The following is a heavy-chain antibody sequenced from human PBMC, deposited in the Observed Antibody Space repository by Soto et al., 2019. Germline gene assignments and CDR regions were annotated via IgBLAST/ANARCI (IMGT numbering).Heavy chain of an antibody. CDR1: GGSISSYY. D-gene: IGHD3-10*01. CDR3: ARSYYYGSGSYRSAFDI. J-gene: IGHJ3*02. V-gene: IGHV4-59*01. Sequence: QVQLQESGPGLVKPSETLSLTCTVSGGSISSYYWSWIRQPPGKGLEWIGYIYYSGSTNYNPSLKRRVTISVDTSKNQFSLKLSSVTAADTAVYYCARSYYYGSGSYRSAFDIWGQGTMVTVSS. CDR2: IYYSGST.